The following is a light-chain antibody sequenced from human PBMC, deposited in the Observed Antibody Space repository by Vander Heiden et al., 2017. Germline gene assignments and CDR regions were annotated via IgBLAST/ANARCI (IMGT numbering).Light chain of an antibody. V-gene: IGKV4-1*01. CDR2: WAS. CDR3: QQDDTTPPT. Sequence: DIVMTQSPDSLAVSLGERATINCKSSQSVLYSSNNKNYLAWYQQKPGQPPKLLIYWASTRESGVPDRFRGSGSGTGFTLTISSLQAEDVAVYYCQQDDTTPPTFRQGTKVKIK. J-gene: IGKJ1*01. CDR1: QSVLYSSNNKNY.